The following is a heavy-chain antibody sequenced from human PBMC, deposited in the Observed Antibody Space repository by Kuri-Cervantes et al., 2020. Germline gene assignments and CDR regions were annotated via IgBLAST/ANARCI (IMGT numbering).Heavy chain of an antibody. CDR3: ARLAVAGEGCFDY. CDR2: ISYDGSNK. V-gene: IGHV3-30-3*01. J-gene: IGHJ4*02. Sequence: GESLKISCAASGFTFSSYAMHWVRQAPGKGLEWVAVISYDGSNKYYADSVKGRFTISRDNSKNTLYLQMNSLRAEDTAVYYCARLAVAGEGCFDYWGQGTLVTVSS. CDR1: GFTFSSYA. D-gene: IGHD6-19*01.